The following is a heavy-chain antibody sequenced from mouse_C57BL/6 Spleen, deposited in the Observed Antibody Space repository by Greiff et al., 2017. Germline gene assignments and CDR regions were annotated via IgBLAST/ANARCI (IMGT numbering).Heavy chain of an antibody. V-gene: IGHV1-15*01. J-gene: IGHJ4*01. Sequence: QVHVKQSGAELVRPGASVTLSCKASGYTFTDYEMHWVKQTPVHGLEWIGAIDPETGGTAYNQKFKGKAILTADKSSSTAYMELRSLTSEDSAVYYCTNPHMYYAMDYWGQGTSVTVSS. CDR1: GYTFTDYE. CDR3: TNPHMYYAMDY. CDR2: IDPETGGT.